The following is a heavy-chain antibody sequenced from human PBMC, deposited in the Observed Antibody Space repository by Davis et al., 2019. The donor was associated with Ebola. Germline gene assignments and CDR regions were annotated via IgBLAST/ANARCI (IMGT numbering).Heavy chain of an antibody. CDR2: IYHSGST. Sequence: MPSETLSLTCIVSGGSISSYYWSWIRQPPGKGLEWIGEIYHSGSTNYNPSLKSRVTISVDKSKNQFSLKLSSVTAADTAVYYCARQAGWLDYWGQGTLVTVSS. D-gene: IGHD6-19*01. V-gene: IGHV4-59*08. CDR3: ARQAGWLDY. J-gene: IGHJ4*02. CDR1: GGSISSYY.